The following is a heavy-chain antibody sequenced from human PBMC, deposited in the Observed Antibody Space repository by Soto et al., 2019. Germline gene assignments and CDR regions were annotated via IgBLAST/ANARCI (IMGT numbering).Heavy chain of an antibody. CDR2: IYYSGST. V-gene: IGHV4-59*01. CDR3: ARGYTPSSGYDFRHDY. D-gene: IGHD5-12*01. CDR1: GGSISSYY. J-gene: IGHJ4*02. Sequence: PSETLSLTCTVSGGSISSYYWSWIRQPPGKGLEWIGYIYYSGSTNYNPSLKSRVTISVDTSKNQFSLKLSSVTAADTAVYYCARGYTPSSGYDFRHDYWGQGTLVTV.